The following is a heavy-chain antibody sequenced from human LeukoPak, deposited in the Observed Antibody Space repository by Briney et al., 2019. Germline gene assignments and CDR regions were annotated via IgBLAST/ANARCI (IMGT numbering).Heavy chain of an antibody. CDR1: GFTFSSYE. D-gene: IGHD6-19*01. J-gene: IGHJ4*02. CDR2: ISSSGSTI. CDR3: ASNNRIAVAGTLDY. V-gene: IGHV3-48*03. Sequence: GGSLRLSCAASGFTFSSYEMNWVRQAPGKGLEWVSYISSSGSTIYYADSVKGRFTISSDNTKNSLHLQMNSLRAEDTAVYYCASNNRIAVAGTLDYWGQGTLVTVSS.